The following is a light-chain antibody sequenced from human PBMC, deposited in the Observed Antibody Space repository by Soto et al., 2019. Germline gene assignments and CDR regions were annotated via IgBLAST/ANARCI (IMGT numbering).Light chain of an antibody. CDR3: QQRTNWPGT. J-gene: IGKJ1*01. V-gene: IGKV3-11*01. CDR2: DAS. CDR1: QSVSSY. Sequence: EIVLTQSPATLSVSPGERATLSCRASQSVSSYLAWYQQKPGQAPRLLIYDASNRATGIPARFSGSGSGTDFTLTIRSLEPEDFAVYYCQQRTNWPGTFGQGTKVEIK.